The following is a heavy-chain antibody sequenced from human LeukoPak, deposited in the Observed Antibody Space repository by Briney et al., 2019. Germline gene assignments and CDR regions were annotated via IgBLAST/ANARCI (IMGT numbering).Heavy chain of an antibody. CDR2: IYHSGST. CDR3: ARQTTRHRISITGGPYDAFDI. D-gene: IGHD3-3*01. V-gene: IGHV4-30-2*01. J-gene: IGHJ3*02. Sequence: SQTLSLTCAVSGGSISSGGYSWSWIRQPPGKGLEWIGYIYHSGSTYYNPSLKSRVTISVDRSKNQFSLKLSSVTAADTAVYYCARQTTRHRISITGGPYDAFDIWGQGTMVTVSS. CDR1: GGSISSGGYS.